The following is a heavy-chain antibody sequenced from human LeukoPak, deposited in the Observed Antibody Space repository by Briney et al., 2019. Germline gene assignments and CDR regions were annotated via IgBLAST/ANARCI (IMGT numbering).Heavy chain of an antibody. CDR2: IYTSGST. V-gene: IGHV4-4*07. CDR3: ARGNTLCSGGSCSTNIDY. J-gene: IGHJ4*02. D-gene: IGHD2-15*01. CDR1: GGSISPYY. Sequence: PSETLSLTCTVSGGSISPYYWSWIWQPAGKGLEWIGRIYTSGSTNYNPSLKSRVTMSVDTSKNQFSLKLSSVTAADTAVYYCARGNTLCSGGSCSTNIDYWGQGTLVTVSS.